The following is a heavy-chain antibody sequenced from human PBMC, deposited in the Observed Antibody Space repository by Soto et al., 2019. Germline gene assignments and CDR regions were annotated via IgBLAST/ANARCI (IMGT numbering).Heavy chain of an antibody. V-gene: IGHV4-30-4*01. J-gene: IGHJ6*02. CDR3: ARGAGYCNSVRCYHYNMDV. Sequence: SETLSLTGTVSGESISSGYHYWSWVRQSPGEGLEWIGFIYYIGNTYYNPSLKSRASMSVDTSNNQFSLKLNSVTAADTAVYYCARGAGYCNSVRCYHYNMDVLGRRTTLTVCS. CDR2: IYYIGNT. D-gene: IGHD2-2*03. CDR1: GESISSGYHY.